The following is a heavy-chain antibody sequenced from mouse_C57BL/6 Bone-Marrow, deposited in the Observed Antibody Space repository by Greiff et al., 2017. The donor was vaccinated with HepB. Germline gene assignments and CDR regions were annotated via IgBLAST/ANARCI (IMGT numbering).Heavy chain of an antibody. CDR3: ARKGGLRAMDY. D-gene: IGHD3-3*01. J-gene: IGHJ4*01. V-gene: IGHV1-59*01. CDR1: GYTFTSYW. Sequence: QVQLKQPGAELVRPGTSVKLSCKASGYTFTSYWMHWVKQRPGQGLEWIGVIDPSDSYTNYNQKFKGKATLTVDTSSSTAYMQLSSLTSEDSAVYYCARKGGLRAMDYWGQGTSVTVSS. CDR2: IDPSDSYT.